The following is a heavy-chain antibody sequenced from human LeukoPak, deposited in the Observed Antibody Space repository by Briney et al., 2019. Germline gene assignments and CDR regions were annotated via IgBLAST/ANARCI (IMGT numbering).Heavy chain of an antibody. CDR1: GFTFSSYN. D-gene: IGHD5-12*01. V-gene: IGHV3-21*01. CDR3: TRDWRNLGYDY. Sequence: GGSLRLSCAASGFTFSSYNMNWVRQAPEKGLEWVSSISSSNNYIYYADSVKGRFTISRDNAKNTLYLQMNSLRAEDTAVYYCTRDWRNLGYDYWGQGTLVTVSS. CDR2: ISSSNNYI. J-gene: IGHJ4*02.